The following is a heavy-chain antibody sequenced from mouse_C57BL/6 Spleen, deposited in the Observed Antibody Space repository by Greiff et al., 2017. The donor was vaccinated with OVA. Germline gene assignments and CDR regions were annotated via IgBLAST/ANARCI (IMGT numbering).Heavy chain of an antibody. J-gene: IGHJ4*01. V-gene: IGHV3-6*01. CDR3: ARDGLLRSGAMDY. CDR1: GYSITSGYY. CDR2: ISYDGSN. D-gene: IGHD1-1*01. Sequence: EVHLVESGPGLVKPSQSLSLTCSVTGYSITSGYYWNWIRQFPGNKLEWMGYISYDGSNNYNPSLKNRISITRDTSKNQFFLKLNSVTTEDTATYYCARDGLLRSGAMDYWGQGTSVTVSS.